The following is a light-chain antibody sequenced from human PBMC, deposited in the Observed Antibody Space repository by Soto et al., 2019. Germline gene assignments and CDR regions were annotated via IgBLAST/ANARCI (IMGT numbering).Light chain of an antibody. J-gene: IGKJ5*01. Sequence: DIQMTQSPSTLSASVGDRVVITCRASQIITTWLAWYQQKPGKAPKLLIYDASSLESGVPSRFSGSGSGTEFTLTISRLQPDDFAVYACQQYGRAPITFGQGTRLEIK. V-gene: IGKV1-5*01. CDR1: QIITTW. CDR2: DAS. CDR3: QQYGRAPIT.